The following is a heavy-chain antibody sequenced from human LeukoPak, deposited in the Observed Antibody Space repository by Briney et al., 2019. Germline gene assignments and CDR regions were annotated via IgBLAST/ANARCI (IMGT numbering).Heavy chain of an antibody. CDR3: AREFTMVRGVIQYYFDY. CDR1: GGTFSSYA. J-gene: IGHJ4*02. CDR2: IIPILGIA. V-gene: IGHV1-69*04. Sequence: GASVKVSCKASGGTFSSYAISWVRQAPGQGLEWMGRIIPILGIANYAQKFQGRVTITADKSTSTAYMELSSLRSEDTAVYYCAREFTMVRGVIQYYFDYWGQGTLVTVSS. D-gene: IGHD3-10*01.